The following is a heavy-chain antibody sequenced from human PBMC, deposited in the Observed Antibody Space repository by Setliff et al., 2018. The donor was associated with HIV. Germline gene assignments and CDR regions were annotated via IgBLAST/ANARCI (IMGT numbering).Heavy chain of an antibody. J-gene: IGHJ4*02. CDR1: EFTFSSYA. D-gene: IGHD3-16*01. CDR3: AKDKSYHDYIWGSSVLAY. CDR2: ISVSGGST. Sequence: PGGSLRLSCAASEFTFSSYAMSWVRQAPGKGLEWVLSISVSGGSTYYADSVKGRFTISRDNSKNTLSLQMNSLRPEDTAIYYCAKDKSYHDYIWGSSVLAYWGQGTLVTVSS. V-gene: IGHV3-23*01.